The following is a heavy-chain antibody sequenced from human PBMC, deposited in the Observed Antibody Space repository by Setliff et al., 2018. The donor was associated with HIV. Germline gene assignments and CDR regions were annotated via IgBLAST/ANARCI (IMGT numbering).Heavy chain of an antibody. D-gene: IGHD2-15*01. Sequence: ASVKVSCKASGYIFSSYNMHWVRQAPGQGLEWMGMMNPSGGSTSYAQKFPGRVSVTRDTSTSTVYLELSSLKSEDTALYYCARDQGTYCSGGSCYFHYYFDSWGQGTLVTVSS. V-gene: IGHV1-46*01. CDR3: ARDQGTYCSGGSCYFHYYFDS. J-gene: IGHJ4*02. CDR1: GYIFSSYN. CDR2: MNPSGGST.